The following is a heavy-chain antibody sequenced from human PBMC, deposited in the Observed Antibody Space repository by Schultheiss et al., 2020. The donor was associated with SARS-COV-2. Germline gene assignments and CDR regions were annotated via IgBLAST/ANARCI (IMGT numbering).Heavy chain of an antibody. J-gene: IGHJ5*02. CDR2: IYHSGST. Sequence: SQTLSLTCTVSGGSISTYYWSWVRQPPGKGLEWICYIYHSGSTNYSPSLKSRVTMSVDTSNNQFSLSLNSVTAADTAVYYCARDRGGLRGWFDPWGQGTLVTVSS. CDR3: ARDRGGLRGWFDP. V-gene: IGHV4-59*01. D-gene: IGHD4-17*01. CDR1: GGSISTYY.